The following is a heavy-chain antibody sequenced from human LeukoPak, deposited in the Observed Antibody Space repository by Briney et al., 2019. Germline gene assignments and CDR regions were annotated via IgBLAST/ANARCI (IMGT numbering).Heavy chain of an antibody. J-gene: IGHJ4*02. CDR1: GGSISSYY. CDR2: IYYSGST. CDR3: ARFRYSSGWYGIDY. Sequence: PSETLSLTCTVSGGSISSYYWSWIRQPPGKGLEWIGYIYYSGSTNYNPSLKSRVTISVDTSKNQFSLKLSSVTAADTAVYYCARFRYSSGWYGIDYWGQGTLVTVSS. D-gene: IGHD6-19*01. V-gene: IGHV4-59*08.